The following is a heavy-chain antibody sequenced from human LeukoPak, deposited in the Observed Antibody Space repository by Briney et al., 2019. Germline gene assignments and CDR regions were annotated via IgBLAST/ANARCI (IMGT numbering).Heavy chain of an antibody. Sequence: GGPLRLSYSLSGLPLRSYAMSGVVPPPGKGGGGVAAISVSGGGTYYADSVKGRFTISRDNSRNTLYLQMNSLRAEDTAVYYCAKANQSSSSWYYYSYYGMDVWGQGTTVTVSS. CDR1: GLPLRSYA. CDR3: AKANQSSSSWYYYSYYGMDV. CDR2: ISVSGGGT. J-gene: IGHJ6*02. V-gene: IGHV3-23*01. D-gene: IGHD6-13*01.